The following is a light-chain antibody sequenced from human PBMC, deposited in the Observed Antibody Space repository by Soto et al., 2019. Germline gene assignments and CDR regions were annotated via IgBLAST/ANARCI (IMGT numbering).Light chain of an antibody. CDR3: MQAVQAPYS. CDR1: QSLLHSNGKNY. J-gene: IGKJ2*03. Sequence: DIVVTQSPLSLPVTPGEPASISCRSSQSLLHSNGKNYMDWYLQKPGQSPQLLIYLASNRDYGVPDRFSGGGSGTDFTLKISRLEAEDVGLYYCMQAVQAPYSFGQGTKLEI. V-gene: IGKV2-28*01. CDR2: LAS.